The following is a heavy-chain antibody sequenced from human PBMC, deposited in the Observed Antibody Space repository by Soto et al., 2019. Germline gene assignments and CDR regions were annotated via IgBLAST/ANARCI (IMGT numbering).Heavy chain of an antibody. Sequence: QVQLVQSGAEVKKPGSSVKVSCKASGGTFSSYAISWVRQAPGQGLEWMGGIISIFGTANSAQKVQGRVTITADESTRTAYMELSSLRSEDTAVYYCARAVAGTLYYFDYWGQGTLVTVSS. D-gene: IGHD6-19*01. J-gene: IGHJ4*02. CDR3: ARAVAGTLYYFDY. CDR2: IISIFGTA. CDR1: GGTFSSYA. V-gene: IGHV1-69*01.